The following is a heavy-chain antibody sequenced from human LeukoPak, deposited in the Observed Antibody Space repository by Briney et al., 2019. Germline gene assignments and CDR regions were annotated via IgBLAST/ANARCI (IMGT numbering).Heavy chain of an antibody. Sequence: ASVKVSCKASGGTFSSYAISWVRQAPGQGLEWMGRIIPILGIANYAQKFQGRVTITADKSTSTAYMELSSLRSEDTAVYYCFYYGGDCYSGEGAFDIWGQGTMVTVSS. CDR3: FYYGGDCYSGEGAFDI. CDR2: IIPILGIA. CDR1: GGTFSSYA. J-gene: IGHJ3*02. D-gene: IGHD2-21*02. V-gene: IGHV1-69*04.